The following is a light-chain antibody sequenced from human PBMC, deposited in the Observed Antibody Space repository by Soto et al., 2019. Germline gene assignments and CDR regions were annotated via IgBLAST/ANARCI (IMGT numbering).Light chain of an antibody. Sequence: EIVMTQSPATLSVSPGERATLSCRASQSVSSNLAWYQQKPGQTPKLLISVASTRATGIPARFSGSGSGTEFTLTISSLQSEDFAVYYCQPYNVWPLTFGGGTKVEFK. CDR3: QPYNVWPLT. V-gene: IGKV3-15*01. CDR2: VAS. CDR1: QSVSSN. J-gene: IGKJ4*01.